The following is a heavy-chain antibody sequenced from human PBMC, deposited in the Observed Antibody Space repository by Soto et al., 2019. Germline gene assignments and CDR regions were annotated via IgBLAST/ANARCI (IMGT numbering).Heavy chain of an antibody. CDR2: IRSKANSYAT. CDR3: TTGWIQLYEGGD. CDR1: GFTFSGSA. V-gene: IGHV3-73*02. D-gene: IGHD5-18*01. Sequence: EVQLVESGGGLVQPGGSLKLSCAASGFTFSGSAMQWVRQASGKGLEWVGRIRSKANSYATAYAASVKGRFTISRDDAKNTAYLQMNSLKTEDTAVYYCTTGWIQLYEGGDWGPGTLVTVSS. J-gene: IGHJ4*02.